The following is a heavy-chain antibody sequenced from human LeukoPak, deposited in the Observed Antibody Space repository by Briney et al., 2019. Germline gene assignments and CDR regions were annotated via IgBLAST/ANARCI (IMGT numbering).Heavy chain of an antibody. CDR2: INEYGTT. J-gene: IGHJ4*02. D-gene: IGHD3-16*01. Sequence: GGSLRLSCAASGFTFSDFWMYWVRQAPGKGLVWISNINEYGTTAYADSVKGRFAISRDNAKNILYLQMNSLRAEDTAVYYCARVRGGNWGRGTLVTVSS. V-gene: IGHV3-74*01. CDR1: GFTFSDFW. CDR3: ARVRGGN.